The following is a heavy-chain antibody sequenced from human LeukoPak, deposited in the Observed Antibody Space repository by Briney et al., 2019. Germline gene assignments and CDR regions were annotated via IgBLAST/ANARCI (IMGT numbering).Heavy chain of an antibody. CDR3: ARDSGITMMGSYYFDY. Sequence: SETLSLTCTVSGGSISSGSYYWSWIRQPAGKGLEWIGRIYTSGSTNYNPSLKSRVTISVDTSKNQFSLKLSSVTAADTAVYYCARDSGITMMGSYYFDYWGQGTLATVSS. J-gene: IGHJ4*02. CDR2: IYTSGST. D-gene: IGHD3-22*01. V-gene: IGHV4-61*02. CDR1: GGSISSGSYY.